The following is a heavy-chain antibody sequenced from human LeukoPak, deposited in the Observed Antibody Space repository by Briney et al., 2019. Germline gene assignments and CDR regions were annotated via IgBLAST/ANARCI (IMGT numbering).Heavy chain of an antibody. V-gene: IGHV3-15*01. CDR2: IKSKTDGGTT. J-gene: IGHJ6*03. CDR3: TQGSGSSGYYYYMDV. Sequence: PGGSLRLSCAASGFTFSNAWMSWVRQAPGKGLEWVGRIKSKTDGGTTDYAAPVRGRFTTSRDDSKNTLYLQMNSLKTEDTAVYYCTQGSGSSGYYYYMDVWGKGTTVTVSS. D-gene: IGHD6-6*01. CDR1: GFTFSNAW.